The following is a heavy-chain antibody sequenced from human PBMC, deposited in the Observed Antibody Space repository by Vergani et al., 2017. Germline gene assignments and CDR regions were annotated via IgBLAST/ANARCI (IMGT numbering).Heavy chain of an antibody. V-gene: IGHV3-11*05. D-gene: IGHD5-18*01. CDR1: GFTFSDYY. J-gene: IGHJ6*02. CDR3: ARDGLSRDTAMGRGTPIYYYYGMDV. Sequence: VQLVESGGGLVKPGGSLRLSCAASGFTFSDYYMSWIRQAPGKGLEWVSYISSSSSYTNYADSVKGRFTISRDNAKNSLYLQMNSLRAEDTAVYYCARDGLSRDTAMGRGTPIYYYYGMDVWGQGTTVTVSS. CDR2: ISSSSSYT.